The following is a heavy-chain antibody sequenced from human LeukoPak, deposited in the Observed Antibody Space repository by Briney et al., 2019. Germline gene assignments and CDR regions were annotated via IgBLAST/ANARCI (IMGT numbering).Heavy chain of an antibody. J-gene: IGHJ4*02. CDR3: ARDNERGVTTYFDH. CDR2: ISAYNGNT. CDR1: GYTFTSYG. V-gene: IGHV1-18*01. Sequence: WASVKISCKASGYTFTSYGISWVRQAPGQGLEWMGWISAYNGNTNYAQKLQGRVTMTTDTPTSTAYMELRSLRSDDTAVYYCARDNERGVTTYFDHWGQGTLVTVSS. D-gene: IGHD4-17*01.